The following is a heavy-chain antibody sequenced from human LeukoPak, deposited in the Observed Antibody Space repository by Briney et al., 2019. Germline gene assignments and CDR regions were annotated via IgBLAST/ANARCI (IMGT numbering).Heavy chain of an antibody. Sequence: SETLSLTCTVSGGSISTSAFYWGWIRQPPGRGLEWVGSIYDSGNEFYNPSLKSRVTISADTSKNQFSLKLNSVTAADTAMYYCARQISDYYYYYMDVWGEGITVTVSS. CDR1: GGSISTSAFY. V-gene: IGHV4-39*01. CDR2: IYDSGNE. J-gene: IGHJ6*03. CDR3: ARQISDYYYYYMDV. D-gene: IGHD2/OR15-2a*01.